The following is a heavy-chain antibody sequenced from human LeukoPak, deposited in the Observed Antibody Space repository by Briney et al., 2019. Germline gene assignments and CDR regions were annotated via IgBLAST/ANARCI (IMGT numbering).Heavy chain of an antibody. CDR2: IKQDGSEK. V-gene: IGHV3-7*01. CDR1: GFIFNSYW. D-gene: IGHD3-10*01. J-gene: IGHJ4*02. Sequence: GGSLRLSCAASGFIFNSYWMSWVRQAPGKGLEWVANIKQDGSEKNYVDSVKGRFTISRDNAKKSLYLQMNNLRAEDTAVYYCARELYGSGSSWSFDYWGQGTLVTVSS. CDR3: ARELYGSGSSWSFDY.